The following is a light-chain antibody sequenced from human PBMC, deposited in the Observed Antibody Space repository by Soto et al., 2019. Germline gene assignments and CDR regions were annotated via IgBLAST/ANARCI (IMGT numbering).Light chain of an antibody. J-gene: IGLJ1*01. Sequence: QSALTQPASVSGSPGQSITISCTGTSSDVGGYNYVSWYQQHPGKAPKLMIYEVSNRPSGVSNRFSGSKSGNTASLTISGLQAEDEADYYCSSHTSSSSLSYVFGTGTKLTVL. CDR1: SSDVGGYNY. CDR3: SSHTSSSSLSYV. CDR2: EVS. V-gene: IGLV2-14*01.